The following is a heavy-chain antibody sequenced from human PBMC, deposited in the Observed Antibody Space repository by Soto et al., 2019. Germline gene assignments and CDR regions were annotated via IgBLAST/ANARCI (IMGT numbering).Heavy chain of an antibody. D-gene: IGHD2-15*01. CDR2: ISAYNGNT. Sequence: ASVKVSCKASGYTFTSYGISWVRQAPGQGLEWMGWISAYNGNTNYAQKLQGRVTMTTDTSTSTAYMELRSLRSDDTAVYYCARDLVVVAATGGYFDYWGQGTLVNVSS. J-gene: IGHJ4*02. CDR3: ARDLVVVAATGGYFDY. CDR1: GYTFTSYG. V-gene: IGHV1-18*01.